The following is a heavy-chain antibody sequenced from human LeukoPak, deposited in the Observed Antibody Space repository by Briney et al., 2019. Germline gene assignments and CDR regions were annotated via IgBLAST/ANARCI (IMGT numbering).Heavy chain of an antibody. Sequence: GGSLRLSCVGSGFTLSRYSINWVRQAPGKGLEWVSYISGSSTTTYYADSVKGRFTISRDNAKNSLYLQMNSLRDEDTAVYYCAREPTSMILWGQGTLVTVSS. CDR3: AREPTSMIL. J-gene: IGHJ4*02. CDR1: GFTLSRYS. D-gene: IGHD5-18*01. V-gene: IGHV3-48*02. CDR2: ISGSSTTT.